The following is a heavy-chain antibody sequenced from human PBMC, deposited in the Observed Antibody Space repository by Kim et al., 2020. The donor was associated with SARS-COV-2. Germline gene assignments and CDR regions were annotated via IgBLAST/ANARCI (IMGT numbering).Heavy chain of an antibody. CDR1: GGSISSSSYY. D-gene: IGHD6-6*01. V-gene: IGHV4-39*01. Sequence: SDTLSLTCTVSGGSISSSSYYWGWIRQPPGKGLEWIGSIYYSGSTYYNPSLKSRVTISVDTSKNQFSLKLSSVTAADTAVYYCARHYGWVAARPLDYWGQGTLVTVSS. J-gene: IGHJ4*02. CDR2: IYYSGST. CDR3: ARHYGWVAARPLDY.